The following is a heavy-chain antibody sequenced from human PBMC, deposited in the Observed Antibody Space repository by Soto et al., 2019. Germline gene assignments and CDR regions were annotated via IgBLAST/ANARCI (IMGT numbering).Heavy chain of an antibody. D-gene: IGHD2-15*01. CDR1: GFSLSSHA. CDR3: PKVKFYYRSGGNRTVGY. Sequence: ASLRLSCVASGFSLSSHAVSWVRQTPEKGLEWVSSISDSGATSSYADFVKGRFTVSRDNSRNTLYLQMDSLRVEDTAVHYCPKVKFYYRSGGNRTVGYWGHGTVVIVSA. V-gene: IGHV3-23*01. J-gene: IGHJ4*01. CDR2: ISDSGATS.